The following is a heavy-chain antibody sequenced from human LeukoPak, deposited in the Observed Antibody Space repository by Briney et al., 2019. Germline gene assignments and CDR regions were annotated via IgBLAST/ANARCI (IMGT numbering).Heavy chain of an antibody. Sequence: SETLSLTCTVYGGSFSGYYWSWIRQPPGKGLEWIGEINHSGSTNYNPSLKSRVTISVDTSKNQFSLKLSSVTAADTAVYYCARGPLYYWGQGTLVTVSS. CDR1: GGSFSGYY. CDR3: ARGPLYY. CDR2: INHSGST. V-gene: IGHV4-34*01. J-gene: IGHJ4*02.